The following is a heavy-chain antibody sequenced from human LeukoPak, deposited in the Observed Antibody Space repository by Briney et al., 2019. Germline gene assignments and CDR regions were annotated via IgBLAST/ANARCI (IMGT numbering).Heavy chain of an antibody. D-gene: IGHD1-1*01. CDR2: INPNSGGT. V-gene: IGHV1-2*02. CDR3: ARDANSGNDPFDY. Sequence: ASVKVSCKASGYTFTGYYMHWVRQAPGQGLEYMGWINPNSGGTNYAQKFQGRVTVTRDTSINTAYMELSSLRSDDTAIYYCARDANSGNDPFDYWGQGTLVTVSS. J-gene: IGHJ4*02. CDR1: GYTFTGYY.